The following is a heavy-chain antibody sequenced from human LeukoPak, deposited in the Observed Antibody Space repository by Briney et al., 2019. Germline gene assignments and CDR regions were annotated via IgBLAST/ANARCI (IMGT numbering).Heavy chain of an antibody. V-gene: IGHV4-34*01. J-gene: IGHJ5*02. CDR3: ARLRYCTNGICP. CDR1: GGSFSGYY. D-gene: IGHD2-8*01. Sequence: SETLSLTCAVYGGSFSGYYWSWIRQPPGKGLEWIGEINHSGSTNYNPSLKSRVTISVATSKNQFSLKLSSVTAADTAVYYCARLRYCTNGICPWGQGTLVTVSS. CDR2: INHSGST.